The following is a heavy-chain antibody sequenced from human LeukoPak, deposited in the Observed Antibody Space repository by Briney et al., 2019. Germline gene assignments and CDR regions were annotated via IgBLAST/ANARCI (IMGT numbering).Heavy chain of an antibody. CDR1: GFTFSNAW. J-gene: IGHJ4*02. Sequence: GGSLRLSCAASGFTFSNAWMSWVRQAPGKGLEWVGRIKSKTDGGTTDYAAPVKGRFTISRDDSKNTLYLQMNSLRAEDTAVYCCARDFMYNVNCAGCWGQGTLVTVSS. CDR3: ARDFMYNVNCAGC. CDR2: IKSKTDGGTT. V-gene: IGHV3-15*05. D-gene: IGHD1-14*01.